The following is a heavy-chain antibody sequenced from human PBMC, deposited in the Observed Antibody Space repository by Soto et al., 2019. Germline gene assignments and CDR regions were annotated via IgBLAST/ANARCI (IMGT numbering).Heavy chain of an antibody. CDR3: ARDSLGTETTSYLDP. CDR2: ISPYKGET. Sequence: QVQLVQSGPEVKKPGASVRVSCRTSGYTFTNYGIGWLRQAPGQGLGGMGGISPYKGETNFAQKVQGKVTLPTDTSTSTAYMQVWSLTSAETARYYCARDSLGTETTSYLDPWGQGTLVTVSS. D-gene: IGHD4-4*01. CDR1: GYTFTNYG. V-gene: IGHV1-18*04. J-gene: IGHJ5*02.